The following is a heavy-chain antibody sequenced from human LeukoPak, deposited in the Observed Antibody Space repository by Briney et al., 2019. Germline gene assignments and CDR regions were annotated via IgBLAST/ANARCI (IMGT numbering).Heavy chain of an antibody. CDR3: ARVVTGDWYFDL. J-gene: IGHJ2*01. CDR2: INGGNGNT. CDR1: GYTFPNYA. V-gene: IGHV1-3*01. Sequence: ASVKVSCKASGYTFPNYAMHWVRQAPGQRLEWMGWINGGNGNTKYSQKFQGRVTITSDTSASTAYMELSSLRCEDTAVYYCARVVTGDWYFDLWGRGTLVTVSS. D-gene: IGHD7-27*01.